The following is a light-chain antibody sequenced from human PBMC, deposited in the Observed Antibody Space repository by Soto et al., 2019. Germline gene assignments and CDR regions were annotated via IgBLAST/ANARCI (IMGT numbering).Light chain of an antibody. CDR2: LNSDGSH. V-gene: IGLV4-69*01. CDR3: QTWGTAIHDVV. J-gene: IGLJ2*01. Sequence: QTVVTQSPSASASLGASVKLTCTLSSGHTNYAIAWHQQQPDKGPRYLMKLNSDGSHSKGDGIPDRFSGSTSGAERHPPISSLQSADEADYYCQTWGTAIHDVVFGGGTKLTVL. CDR1: SGHTNYA.